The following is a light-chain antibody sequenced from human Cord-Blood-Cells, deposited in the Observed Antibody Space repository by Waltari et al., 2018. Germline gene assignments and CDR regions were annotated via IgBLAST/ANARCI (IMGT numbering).Light chain of an antibody. CDR1: QSISSW. Sequence: DIQMTQSPSTLSASVGESVNITCTASQSISSWLAWYRQKPGKAPKLLIYDASSLESGVPSRCSGSGSGTEFTLTTSSLQPDDFATYYCQQYNSYSTFGQGTKLEIK. V-gene: IGKV1-5*01. CDR3: QQYNSYST. J-gene: IGKJ2*01. CDR2: DAS.